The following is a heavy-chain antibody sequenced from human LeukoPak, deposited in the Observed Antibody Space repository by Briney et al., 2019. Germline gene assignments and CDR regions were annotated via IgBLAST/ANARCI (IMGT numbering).Heavy chain of an antibody. CDR2: IRSDGSNE. CDR3: AKDLTAYDYGDYVGYFQH. D-gene: IGHD4-17*01. Sequence: GGSLRLSCAASRFIFTNFGMHWVRQAPGKGLEWVAFIRSDGSNEYYADSVKGRFTISRDNSKNTLYLQMNSLRAEDTAVYYCAKDLTAYDYGDYVGYFQHWGQGTLVTVSS. CDR1: RFIFTNFG. V-gene: IGHV3-30*02. J-gene: IGHJ1*01.